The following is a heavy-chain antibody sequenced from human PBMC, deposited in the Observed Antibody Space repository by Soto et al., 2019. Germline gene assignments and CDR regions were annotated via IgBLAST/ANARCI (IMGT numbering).Heavy chain of an antibody. CDR1: GFTCSSYS. CDR3: ARDGFWSGYAFDI. D-gene: IGHD3-3*01. CDR2: ISSSSSTI. Sequence: PGRSLRLSCAAAGFTCSSYSRNWVRQAQGKGLEWVSYISSSSSTIYYADSVKGRFTISRDNAKNSLYLQMNSLRAEDTAVYYCARDGFWSGYAFDIWGQGTMVTVSS. J-gene: IGHJ3*02. V-gene: IGHV3-48*01.